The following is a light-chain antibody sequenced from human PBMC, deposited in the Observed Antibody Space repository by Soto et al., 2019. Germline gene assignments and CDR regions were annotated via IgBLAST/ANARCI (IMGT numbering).Light chain of an antibody. CDR2: DVS. CDR3: SSYTSSNTAI. Sequence: QSALTQPASVSGSPGQSITVSCTGNSGDIGTYNYVSWYQQHPDKAPKLIIYDVSNRPSGVSNRFSGSKSGNTASLTISGLQAEDEAHYYCSSYTSSNTAIFGGGTKLTVL. V-gene: IGLV2-14*03. J-gene: IGLJ2*01. CDR1: SGDIGTYNY.